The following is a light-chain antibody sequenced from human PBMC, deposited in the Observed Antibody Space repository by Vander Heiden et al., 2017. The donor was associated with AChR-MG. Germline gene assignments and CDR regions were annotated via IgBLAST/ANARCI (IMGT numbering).Light chain of an antibody. CDR3: QQYFATPPWT. CDR1: QSVFFSTNDKNY. V-gene: IGKV4-1*01. J-gene: IGKJ1*01. Sequence: DIVMTPSPDPLAVFLGERAPISCRSSQSVFFSTNDKNYLAWYQQKSGQSPKLLMSWASTREIGVPDRFSGGGSGTDFTLTISSLQPEDVAVYYCQQYFATPPWTFGQGTKVEIK. CDR2: WAS.